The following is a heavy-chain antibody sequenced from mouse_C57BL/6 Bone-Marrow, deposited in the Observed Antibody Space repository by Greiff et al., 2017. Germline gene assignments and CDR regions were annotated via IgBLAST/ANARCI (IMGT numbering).Heavy chain of an antibody. V-gene: IGHV5-4*01. D-gene: IGHD2-5*01. CDR3: ARYYSNSWFAY. J-gene: IGHJ3*01. CDR1: GFTFSSYA. CDR2: ISDGGSYT. Sequence: VESGGGLVKPGGSLKLSCAASGFTFSSYAMSWVRQTPEKRLEWVATISDGGSYTYYPDNVKGRFTISRDNAKNNLYLQMSHLKSEDTAMYYCARYYSNSWFAYWGQGTLVTVSA.